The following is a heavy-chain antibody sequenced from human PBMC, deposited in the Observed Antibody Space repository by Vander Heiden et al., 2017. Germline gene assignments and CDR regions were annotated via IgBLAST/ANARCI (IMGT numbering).Heavy chain of an antibody. CDR2: INHSGST. V-gene: IGHV4-34*01. Sequence: VQLQQWGAGLLKPSETLSLTCAVYGGSFSGYYWSWIRQPPGKGLEWIGEINHSGSTNYNPSLKSRVTISVDTSKNQFSLKLSSVTAADTAVYYCARAKYYDSSGYHNWFDPWGQGTLVTVSS. CDR3: ARAKYYDSSGYHNWFDP. D-gene: IGHD3-22*01. J-gene: IGHJ5*02. CDR1: GGSFSGYY.